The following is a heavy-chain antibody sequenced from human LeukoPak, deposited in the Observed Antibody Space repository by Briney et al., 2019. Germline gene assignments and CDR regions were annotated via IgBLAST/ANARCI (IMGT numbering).Heavy chain of an antibody. Sequence: GGSLRLSCAASGFTFSNYAMHWVRQAPRKGLEYVSTISSNGGSTHYANSVKGRFTISRDNSKSTLYLQVGSLRDDDTAVYYCARGGTYSSSSLGDYWGQGTLVTVSS. CDR3: ARGGTYSSSSLGDY. J-gene: IGHJ4*02. CDR1: GFTFSNYA. CDR2: ISSNGGST. V-gene: IGHV3-64*01. D-gene: IGHD6-6*01.